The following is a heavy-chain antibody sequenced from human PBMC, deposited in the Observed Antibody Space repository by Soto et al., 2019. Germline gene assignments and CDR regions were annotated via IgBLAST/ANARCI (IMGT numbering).Heavy chain of an antibody. D-gene: IGHD2-15*01. V-gene: IGHV3-33*01. J-gene: IGHJ4*02. Sequence: QVQLVESGGGVVQPGRSLRLSCAASGFTFSSYGMHWVRQAPGKGLEWVAVIWYDGSNKYYADSVKGRFTISRDHSKNTLYLQMNSRRAEDTAVYYCARIHCSGGSCYPGDFDYWGQGTLVTVSS. CDR2: IWYDGSNK. CDR1: GFTFSSYG. CDR3: ARIHCSGGSCYPGDFDY.